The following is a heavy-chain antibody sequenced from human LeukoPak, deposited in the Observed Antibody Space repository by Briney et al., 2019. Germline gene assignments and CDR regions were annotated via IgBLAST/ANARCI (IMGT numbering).Heavy chain of an antibody. CDR3: AKVAGDRMDY. Sequence: GASVKVSCKASGYTFATYGFCWVRQAPGHGLEWMGWISANTGKTDYARKFQGRVTMTTDTSTSTAYMELRSLGPDDTAVYYCAKVAGDRMDYWGQGTLLTVSS. CDR1: GYTFATYG. CDR2: ISANTGKT. V-gene: IGHV1-18*01. J-gene: IGHJ4*02. D-gene: IGHD6-13*01.